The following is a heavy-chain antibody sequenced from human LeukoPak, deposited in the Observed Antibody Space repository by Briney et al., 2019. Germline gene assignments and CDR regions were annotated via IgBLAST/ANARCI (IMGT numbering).Heavy chain of an antibody. V-gene: IGHV4-39*01. Sequence: PSETLSLTCTVVSGGSISSSSYYWGWIRPPPGKGLEWIGSFYYSESTYYNPSLKSRVTISTDTSKNQFSLKLSSVTAADTAVYYCARLWRAAIDYGGQGILVTVSS. J-gene: IGHJ4*02. CDR1: GGSISSSSYY. CDR2: FYYSEST. D-gene: IGHD1-1*01. CDR3: ARLWRAAIDY.